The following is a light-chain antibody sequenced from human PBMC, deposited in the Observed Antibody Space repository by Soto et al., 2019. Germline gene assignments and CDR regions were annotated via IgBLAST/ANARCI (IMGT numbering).Light chain of an antibody. J-gene: IGKJ5*01. CDR2: DTS. V-gene: IGKV3-11*01. CDR3: QQRANWRIT. CDR1: QSVSSS. Sequence: EIVLTQSPATLSSSPGERATLSCRASQSVSSSLAWYQQKPGQAPRLLIYDTSNRATGIPARFSGSGSGTDFTLTISSLEPEDFAVYYCQQRANWRITFGQGTRLDIK.